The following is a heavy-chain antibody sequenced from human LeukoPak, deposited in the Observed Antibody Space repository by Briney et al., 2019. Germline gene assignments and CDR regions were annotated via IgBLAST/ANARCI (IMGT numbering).Heavy chain of an antibody. CDR2: ISGSGDRT. CDR1: GFTFNSYA. Sequence: QSGGSLRLSCAASGFTFNSYAMSWVRQAPGKGLEWVSAISGSGDRTFYADSVKGRLTISRDNSKSTLSLQMNSLRAEDTAIYYCATYRQVLLPFESWGQGTLVTVSS. J-gene: IGHJ4*02. V-gene: IGHV3-23*01. CDR3: ATYRQVLLPFES. D-gene: IGHD2-8*02.